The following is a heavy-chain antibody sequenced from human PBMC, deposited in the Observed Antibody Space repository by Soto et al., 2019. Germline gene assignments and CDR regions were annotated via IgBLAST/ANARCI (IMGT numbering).Heavy chain of an antibody. J-gene: IGHJ6*02. CDR1: GFTFSNAW. CDR3: ITDREIVVVTAASYYYYYGMDV. Sequence: PGGSLRLSCAASGFTFSNAWMSWVRQAPGKGLEWVGRIKSKTDGGTTDYAAPVKGRFTISRDDSKNTLYLQMNSLKTEDTAVYYCITDREIVVVTAASYYYYYGMDVWGQGTTVTVSS. V-gene: IGHV3-15*01. D-gene: IGHD2-2*01. CDR2: IKSKTDGGTT.